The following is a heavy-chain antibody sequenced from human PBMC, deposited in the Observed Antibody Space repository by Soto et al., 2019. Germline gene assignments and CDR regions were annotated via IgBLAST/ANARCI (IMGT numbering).Heavy chain of an antibody. J-gene: IGHJ4*02. CDR2: VTGTGGTT. CDR1: GFTFSTYA. D-gene: IGHD3-3*01. V-gene: IGHV3-23*01. Sequence: GGSLRLSCAASGFTFSTYAISWVRQAPGKGPEWVSAVTGTGGTTYYADSVKGRFTISRDNSVNTVYLQMNDLGAEDTAVYYCAKVTDFWSGRSAYFDCWGQGTVVTVSS. CDR3: AKVTDFWSGRSAYFDC.